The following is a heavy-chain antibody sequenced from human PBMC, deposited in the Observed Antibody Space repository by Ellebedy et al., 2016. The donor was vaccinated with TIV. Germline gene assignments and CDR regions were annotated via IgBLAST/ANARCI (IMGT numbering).Heavy chain of an antibody. V-gene: IGHV4-39*07. CDR2: IYYSGST. D-gene: IGHD6-13*01. Sequence: MPSETLSLTCTVSGGSISSSSYYWGWIRQPPGKGLEWIGNIYYSGSTYYNPSLKSRVTISVDTSKNQFSLKLSSVTAAETAVYYCARGIAAGVDYWGQGTVVTVSS. CDR3: ARGIAAGVDY. CDR1: GGSISSSSYY. J-gene: IGHJ4*02.